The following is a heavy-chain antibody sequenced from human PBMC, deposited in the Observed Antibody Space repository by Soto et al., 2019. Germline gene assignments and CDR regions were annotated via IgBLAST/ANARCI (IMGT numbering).Heavy chain of an antibody. Sequence: SVKVSCKASGGTFSSYASSWVRQAPGQGLEWMGGIIPIFGTANYAQKFQGRVTITADESTSTAYMELSSLRSEDTAVYYCARDRTHHYHRSAYLLDYWGQGTLVTVSS. J-gene: IGHJ4*02. V-gene: IGHV1-69*13. CDR2: IIPIFGTA. CDR3: ARDRTHHYHRSAYLLDY. D-gene: IGHD3-22*01. CDR1: GGTFSSYA.